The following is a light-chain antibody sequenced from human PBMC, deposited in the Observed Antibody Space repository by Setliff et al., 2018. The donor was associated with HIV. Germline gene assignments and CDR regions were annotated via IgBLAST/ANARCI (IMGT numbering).Light chain of an antibody. CDR3: CSYVRGATYV. CDR1: RSNVGTFNL. Sequence: QSALTQPASVSGSPGQSITLSCTGTRSNVGTFNLVSWYQQHPGKAPKLLIYEVSKRPSGVSNRFSGSKSDNTASLTISGLQADDEADYYCCSYVRGATYVFGTGTKVTVL. V-gene: IGLV2-23*02. CDR2: EVS. J-gene: IGLJ1*01.